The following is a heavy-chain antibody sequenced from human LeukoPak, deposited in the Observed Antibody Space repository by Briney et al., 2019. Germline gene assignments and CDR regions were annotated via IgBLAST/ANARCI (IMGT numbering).Heavy chain of an antibody. CDR2: INHSGST. V-gene: IGHV4-34*01. Sequence: SETLSLTCAVSGGSLSGYYWTWIRQPPGKGPEWIGEINHSGSTNYNPSLKSRVTISVDTSRKQFFLRLSSVTAADTAVYYCARRRLRGRGERFVDYWGQGTLVTVSS. J-gene: IGHJ4*02. D-gene: IGHD3-10*01. CDR1: GGSLSGYY. CDR3: ARRRLRGRGERFVDY.